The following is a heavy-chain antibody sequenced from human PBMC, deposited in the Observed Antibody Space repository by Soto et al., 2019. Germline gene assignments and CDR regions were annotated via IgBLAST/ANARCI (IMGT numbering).Heavy chain of an antibody. V-gene: IGHV1-69*13. J-gene: IGHJ6*02. CDR3: AREEDIVVVPAARGDYYYGMDV. CDR2: IIPIFGTA. D-gene: IGHD2-2*01. Sequence: SVKVSFKASGGTFSSYAISWVRQAPGQGLEWMGGIIPIFGTANYAQKFQGRVTITADESTSTAYMELSSLRSEDTAVYYCAREEDIVVVPAARGDYYYGMDVWGQGTTVTVSS. CDR1: GGTFSSYA.